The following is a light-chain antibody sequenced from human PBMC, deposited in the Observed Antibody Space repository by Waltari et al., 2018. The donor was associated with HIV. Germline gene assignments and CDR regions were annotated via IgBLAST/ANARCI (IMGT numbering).Light chain of an antibody. CDR1: SSDLRTYNS. V-gene: IGLV2-14*01. J-gene: IGLJ3*02. Sequence: QSALTQPASVSGSPGQSITISCTGTSSDLRTYNSVSWYQHHPGKAPKVIIYEVSNRPSGVSSRFSGSISANTASLTISGLQAEDEAVYFCASYISSSSPEFGGGTKVTVL. CDR3: ASYISSSSPE. CDR2: EVS.